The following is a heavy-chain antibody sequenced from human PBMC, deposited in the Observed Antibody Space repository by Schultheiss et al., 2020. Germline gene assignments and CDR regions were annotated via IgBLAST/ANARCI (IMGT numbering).Heavy chain of an antibody. J-gene: IGHJ1*01. V-gene: IGHV4-61*05. D-gene: IGHD1-26*01. CDR1: GGSISSGGYY. Sequence: SETLSLTCTVSGGSISSGGYYWSWIRQPPGKGLEWIGYIYYSGSTNYNPSLKSRVTISVDKSKNQFSLTLNSVTAADTAVYYCASSANDYYVVGIGFWGQGTLVTVSS. CDR3: ASSANDYYVVGIGF. CDR2: IYYSGST.